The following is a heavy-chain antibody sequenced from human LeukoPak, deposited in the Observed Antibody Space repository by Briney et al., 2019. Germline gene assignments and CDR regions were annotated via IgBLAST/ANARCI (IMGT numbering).Heavy chain of an antibody. V-gene: IGHV3-48*03. CDR1: GFTFGSYE. J-gene: IGHJ3*02. CDR2: ISSGGTTI. CDR3: GAGRQFVGAFDI. D-gene: IGHD3-10*01. Sequence: GGSLRLSCAASGFTFGSYELYWVRQAPGKGLEWVSYISSGGTTIKYADSVKGQFTISRDDAKKSLYLQMNSLRAEDTAIYYCGAGRQFVGAFDIWGQGTLVTVSS.